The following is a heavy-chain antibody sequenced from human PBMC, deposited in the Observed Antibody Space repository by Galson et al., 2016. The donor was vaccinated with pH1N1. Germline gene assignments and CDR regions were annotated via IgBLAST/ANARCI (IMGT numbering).Heavy chain of an antibody. CDR1: GGSISSSSYY. D-gene: IGHD3/OR15-3a*01. J-gene: IGHJ4*02. CDR3: ARQRPPTEDWGYYFDY. V-gene: IGHV4-39*01. CDR2: IYYSGST. Sequence: SETLSLTCTVSGGSISSSSYYWGWIRQPPGKGLEWIGSIYYSGSTYYNPSLKSRVTISVDTSKNQFSLKLSSVTAADTAVHYCARQRPPTEDWGYYFDYWGQGTLVTVSS.